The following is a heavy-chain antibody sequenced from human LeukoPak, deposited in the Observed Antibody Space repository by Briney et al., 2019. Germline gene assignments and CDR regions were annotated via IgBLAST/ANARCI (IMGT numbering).Heavy chain of an antibody. Sequence: ASVTVSCKASGYTFTSYGISWVRQAPGQGLEWIAWISAYNGNTNYAQKIQGRVTMSTDSSTSTAYMELRSLSSDDAAVYYCARVEDYYDSSGYYYFDYWGQGTLVTVSS. CDR1: GYTFTSYG. J-gene: IGHJ4*02. CDR3: ARVEDYYDSSGYYYFDY. D-gene: IGHD3-22*01. V-gene: IGHV1-18*01. CDR2: ISAYNGNT.